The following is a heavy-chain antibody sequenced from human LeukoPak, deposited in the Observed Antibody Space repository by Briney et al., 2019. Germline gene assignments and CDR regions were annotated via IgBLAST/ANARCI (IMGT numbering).Heavy chain of an antibody. CDR3: AREKTYYDYVWGSSILHYFDY. J-gene: IGHJ4*02. Sequence: PSETLSLTCTVSGGSISSSSYSWGWIRQPPGKGLEWIGSIYRSGSTNYNPSLKSRVTISVDTSQNQFSLKVNSVTAADTAVYYCAREKTYYDYVWGSSILHYFDYWGQGTLVTVSS. D-gene: IGHD3-16*01. CDR2: IYRSGST. V-gene: IGHV4-39*07. CDR1: GGSISSSSYS.